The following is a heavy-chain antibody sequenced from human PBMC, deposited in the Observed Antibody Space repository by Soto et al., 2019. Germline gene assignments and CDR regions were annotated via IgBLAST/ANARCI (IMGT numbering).Heavy chain of an antibody. V-gene: IGHV1-69*01. CDR1: GDSFSNYA. Sequence: QVQLVQSGAEVKKPGSSVKVSCRASGDSFSNYAVNWLRQAPGRGLEWMGGLIPVFGTSNYAEKFQGRVTKTADESTSTAYKELSRLTSEDTAVYYYERAVRTGFYGIDVWGQGTTVSVSS. CDR2: LIPVFGTS. CDR3: ERAVRTGFYGIDV. J-gene: IGHJ6*02.